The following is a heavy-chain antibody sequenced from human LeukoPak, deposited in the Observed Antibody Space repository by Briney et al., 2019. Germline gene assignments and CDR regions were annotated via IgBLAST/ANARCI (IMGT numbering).Heavy chain of an antibody. V-gene: IGHV3-53*01. Sequence: GGSLRLSCAASGFTFSSCEMNWVRQAPGKGLEWVSVIYSGGSTYYADSVKGRFTISRDNSKNTLYLQMNSLRAEDTAVYYCARNVDYWGQGTLVTVSS. CDR2: IYSGGST. CDR1: GFTFSSCE. CDR3: ARNVDY. J-gene: IGHJ4*02.